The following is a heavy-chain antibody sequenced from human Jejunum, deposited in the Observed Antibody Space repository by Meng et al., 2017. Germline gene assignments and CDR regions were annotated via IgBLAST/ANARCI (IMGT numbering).Heavy chain of an antibody. J-gene: IGHJ4*02. CDR1: GYTFTTYG. V-gene: IGHV1-18*01. Sequence: QVQEVQSGAEVKEPGASVKVSCKASGYTFTTYGLSWVRQAPGQGLEWMGWISAYNGNTKYAQKVQGRVTMTRDTSTTTAYMELRNLRSDDTAVYYCVSERGGGSFDYWGQGTLVTVSS. D-gene: IGHD3-10*01. CDR2: ISAYNGNT. CDR3: VSERGGGSFDY.